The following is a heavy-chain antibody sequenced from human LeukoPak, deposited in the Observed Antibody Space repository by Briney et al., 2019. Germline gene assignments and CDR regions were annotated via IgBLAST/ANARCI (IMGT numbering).Heavy chain of an antibody. V-gene: IGHV3-66*01. CDR1: GFTFSSYA. Sequence: GGTLRLSCAASGFTFSSYAMSWVRQAPGKGLEWVSVIYSGGSTYYADSVKGRFTISRDNSKNTLYLQMNSLRAEDTAVYYCARGGPAAGRFDYWGQGTLVTVSS. J-gene: IGHJ4*02. D-gene: IGHD6-13*01. CDR3: ARGGPAAGRFDY. CDR2: IYSGGST.